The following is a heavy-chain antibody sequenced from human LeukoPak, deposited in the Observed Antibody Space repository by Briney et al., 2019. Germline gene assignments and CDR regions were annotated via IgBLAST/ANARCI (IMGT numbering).Heavy chain of an antibody. Sequence: ASVKVSCKASGYTFTSYSISWVRQAPGQGPEWMGWMSAYNGNTIYAQKVKGRVTMTTDTSTSTAYMELRSLKSDDTAVYYCARDGDYGTGSYYRGCYDCWGQGILVTVSS. CDR1: GYTFTSYS. CDR3: ARDGDYGTGSYYRGCYDC. V-gene: IGHV1-18*01. CDR2: MSAYNGNT. J-gene: IGHJ4*02. D-gene: IGHD3-10*01.